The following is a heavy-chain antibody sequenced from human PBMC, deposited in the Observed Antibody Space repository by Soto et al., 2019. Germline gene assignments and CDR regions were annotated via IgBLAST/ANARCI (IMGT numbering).Heavy chain of an antibody. Sequence: ASVKVSCKASGYTFTSYGISWVRQAPGQGLEWMGWISAYNGNTNYAQKLQGRVTMTTDTSTSTAYMELRSLRSDDTAVYYCARDGSSWYSYYYYGMDVWGQGTTVTVSS. D-gene: IGHD6-13*01. CDR1: GYTFTSYG. CDR2: ISAYNGNT. V-gene: IGHV1-18*04. J-gene: IGHJ6*02. CDR3: ARDGSSWYSYYYYGMDV.